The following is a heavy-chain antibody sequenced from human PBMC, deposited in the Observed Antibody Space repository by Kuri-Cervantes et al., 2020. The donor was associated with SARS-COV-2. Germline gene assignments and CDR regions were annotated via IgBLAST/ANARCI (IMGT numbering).Heavy chain of an antibody. D-gene: IGHD4-11*01. CDR1: GGSISSHY. CDR2: IYYSGST. Sequence: SETLSLTCTVSGGSISSHYWSWIRQPPGKGLEWIGYIYYSGSTNYNPSLKSRVTISVDTSKNQFSLKLSSVTAADTAVYYCARAATVTTLGEWFDPWGQGTLVTVSS. CDR3: ARAATVTTLGEWFDP. V-gene: IGHV4-59*08. J-gene: IGHJ5*02.